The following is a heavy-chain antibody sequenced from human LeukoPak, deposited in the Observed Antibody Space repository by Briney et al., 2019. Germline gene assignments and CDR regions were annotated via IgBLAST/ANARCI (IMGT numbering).Heavy chain of an antibody. CDR3: DRNCSSTCCYIH. Sequence: PGGSLRLSCAASGCTFSSYAMSWVRQAPGKGLEWVSAISGSGGSTYYADSVKGRFTISRDNSKNTLYLQMNSLRAEDTAVYYCDRNCSSTCCYIHWGQGTLVTVSS. CDR2: ISGSGGST. D-gene: IGHD2-2*02. CDR1: GCTFSSYA. V-gene: IGHV3-23*01. J-gene: IGHJ4*02.